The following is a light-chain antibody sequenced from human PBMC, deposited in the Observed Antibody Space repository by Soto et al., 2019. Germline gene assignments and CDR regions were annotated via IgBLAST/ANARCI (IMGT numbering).Light chain of an antibody. V-gene: IGKV1-39*01. CDR3: QQTYSAPWT. J-gene: IGKJ1*01. CDR2: TAS. Sequence: DIQMTQSPSSLSASVGDRVTITCRASQSISNYLNWYQQKPGKAPKLLIYTASSLQSGVPSRFSGGGSGTDFTLTISSLQPEDFATYYCQQTYSAPWTFGQGTKVEIK. CDR1: QSISNY.